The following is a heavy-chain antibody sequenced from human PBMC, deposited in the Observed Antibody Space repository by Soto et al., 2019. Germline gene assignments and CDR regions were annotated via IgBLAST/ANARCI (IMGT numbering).Heavy chain of an antibody. J-gene: IGHJ4*02. CDR1: GGSISSSNW. CDR3: ASVAVAGTRVDY. D-gene: IGHD6-19*01. Sequence: QVQLQESGPGLVEPSGTLSLTCAVSGGSISSSNWWSWVRQPPGNGLAWIGEIYHSGSTNYNPALKSRVTTSVDKSKNQCSLKLRSVTAADTAVDYCASVAVAGTRVDYWGQGTLVTVSS. CDR2: IYHSGST. V-gene: IGHV4-4*02.